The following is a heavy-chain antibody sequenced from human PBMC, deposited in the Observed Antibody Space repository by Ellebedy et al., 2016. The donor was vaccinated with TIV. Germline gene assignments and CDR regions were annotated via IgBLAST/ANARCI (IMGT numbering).Heavy chain of an antibody. V-gene: IGHV1-2*04. J-gene: IGHJ5*02. Sequence: AASVKVSCNASGYTFTGYYMHWVRQAPGQGLEWMGWINCNSGDTNYAQKFQDWVTMTRDTSSSTAYMELNRLKSDDTADYYFARAPPVVFGSESYRFAPWGHGTLVTVSS. CDR2: INCNSGDT. CDR3: ARAPPVVFGSESYRFAP. CDR1: GYTFTGYY. D-gene: IGHD3-10*01.